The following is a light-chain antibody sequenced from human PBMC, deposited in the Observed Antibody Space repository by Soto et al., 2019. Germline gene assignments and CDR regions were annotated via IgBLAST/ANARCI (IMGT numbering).Light chain of an antibody. J-gene: IGLJ1*01. V-gene: IGLV2-11*01. CDR2: DVK. CDR3: CSYAGDYTFV. CDR1: SSDVGGYNY. Sequence: QSALTQPRSVSGSPGQSVTISCTGTSSDVGGYNYVTWYQQYPGKAPKVMIYDVKTRPSGVPDRFSGSKSGNTAPLTISGLQAEDEADYYCCSYAGDYTFVFGTGTKLTVL.